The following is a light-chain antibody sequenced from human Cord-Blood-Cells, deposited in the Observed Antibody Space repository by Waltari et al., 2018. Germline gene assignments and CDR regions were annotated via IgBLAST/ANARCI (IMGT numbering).Light chain of an antibody. CDR2: GAS. J-gene: IGKJ1*01. V-gene: IGKV3-15*01. CDR1: QSVSST. Sequence: DIVLTQSPATLSVSPGESATLSCRASQSVSSTLAWYQQKPGQAPRLLIYGASTRATGIPARFSGSGSGTEFTLTISSLQSEDFAVYYCQQYNNWPPTFGQGTKVEIK. CDR3: QQYNNWPPT.